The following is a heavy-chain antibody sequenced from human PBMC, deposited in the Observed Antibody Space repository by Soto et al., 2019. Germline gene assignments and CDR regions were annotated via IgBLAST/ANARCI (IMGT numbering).Heavy chain of an antibody. CDR2: ISSNGGST. Sequence: GGSLRLSCAASGFTFSSYAMHWIRQAPGKGLEYVSAISSNGGSTYYANSVKGRSTISRDNSKNTLYLQMGSLRAEDMAVYYCARGQGIAARIFFDYWGQGTLVTVSS. CDR3: ARGQGIAARIFFDY. D-gene: IGHD6-6*01. V-gene: IGHV3-64*01. CDR1: GFTFSSYA. J-gene: IGHJ4*02.